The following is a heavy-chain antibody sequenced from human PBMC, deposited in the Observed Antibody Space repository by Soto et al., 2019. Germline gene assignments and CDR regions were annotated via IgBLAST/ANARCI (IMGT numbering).Heavy chain of an antibody. CDR2: IYYSGST. J-gene: IGHJ6*02. V-gene: IGHV4-31*03. CDR3: ARMPEHYGMDV. Sequence: SETLSLTCTVSGGSISSGGYYWSWIRQHPGKGLEWIGYIYYSGSTYYNPSLKSRVTISVDTSKNQFSLKLSSVTAADTAVYYCARMPEHYGMDVWGQGTTVTVSS. D-gene: IGHD2-2*01. CDR1: GGSISSGGYY.